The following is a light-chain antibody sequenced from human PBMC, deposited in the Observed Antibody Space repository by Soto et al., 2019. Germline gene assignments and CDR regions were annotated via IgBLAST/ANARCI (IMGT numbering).Light chain of an antibody. J-gene: IGLJ1*01. Sequence: QSVLTQPASVSGSPGQSITISCTGTSSDVGAYKYVSWYQQHPGKVPKLIIYGVSNRPSGVSNRFSGSKSGNTAFLTISGLQPEDEADYYCCSYGGSRPYVFGTGTKLTVL. CDR1: SSDVGAYKY. CDR3: CSYGGSRPYV. V-gene: IGLV2-14*03. CDR2: GVS.